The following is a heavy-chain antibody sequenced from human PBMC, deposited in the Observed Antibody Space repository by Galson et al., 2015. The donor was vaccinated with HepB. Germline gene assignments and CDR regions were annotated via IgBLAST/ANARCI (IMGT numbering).Heavy chain of an antibody. CDR2: ISYDGSNK. V-gene: IGHV3-30*18. D-gene: IGHD6-19*01. Sequence: SLRLSCAASGFTFSNYGVHWVRQAPGKGLEWVAVISYDGSNKYYADSVKGRFTISRDNSKNTLYLQMNSLRAEDTALYYCAKDPNSYSALAGTMVGLDYWGPATLVSATS. J-gene: IGHJ4*02. CDR3: AKDPNSYSALAGTMVGLDY. CDR1: GFTFSNYG.